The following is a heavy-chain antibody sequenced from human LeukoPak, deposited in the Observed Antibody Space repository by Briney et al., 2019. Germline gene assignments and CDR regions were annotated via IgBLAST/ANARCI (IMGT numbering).Heavy chain of an antibody. CDR1: GYTFTGYY. Sequence: GASVKVSFKASGYTFTGYYMHWVRQARGQGLEWMGWMNPNSGNTGYAQKFQGRVTITRNTSISTAYMELSSLRSEDTAVYYCARWPQHSSSGIHDAFDIWGQGTMVTVSS. V-gene: IGHV1-8*03. J-gene: IGHJ3*02. D-gene: IGHD6-6*01. CDR3: ARWPQHSSSGIHDAFDI. CDR2: MNPNSGNT.